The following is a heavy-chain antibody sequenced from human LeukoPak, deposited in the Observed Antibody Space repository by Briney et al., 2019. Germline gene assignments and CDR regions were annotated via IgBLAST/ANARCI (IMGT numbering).Heavy chain of an antibody. V-gene: IGHV4-59*01. CDR1: GGSISSYY. J-gene: IGHJ5*02. CDR3: ARGLGIAARLIAWFDP. Sequence: SETLSLTCTVSGGSISSYYWSWIRQPPGKGLEWIGYIYYSGSTNYNPSLKSRVTISVDTSKNQFSLKLSSVTAADTAVYYCARGLGIAARLIAWFDPWGQGTLVTVSS. CDR2: IYYSGST. D-gene: IGHD6-6*01.